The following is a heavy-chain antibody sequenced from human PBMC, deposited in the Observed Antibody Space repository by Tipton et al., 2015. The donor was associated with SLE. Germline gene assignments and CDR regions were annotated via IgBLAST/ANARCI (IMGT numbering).Heavy chain of an antibody. J-gene: IGHJ4*02. CDR2: ISWNSGSI. Sequence: SLRLSCAASGFTFDDYAMHWVRQAPGKGLGWVSGISWNSGSIGYADSVKGRFTISRDNAKNTLYLQINSLRAEDTAVYYCARESPTTADYFYYWGQGTLVTVSS. CDR3: ARESPTTADYFYY. D-gene: IGHD4-17*01. V-gene: IGHV3-9*01. CDR1: GFTFDDYA.